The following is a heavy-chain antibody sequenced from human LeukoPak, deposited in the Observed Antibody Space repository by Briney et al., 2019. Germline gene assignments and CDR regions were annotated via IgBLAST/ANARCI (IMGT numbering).Heavy chain of an antibody. J-gene: IGHJ4*02. D-gene: IGHD3-10*01. Sequence: GGSLRLSCAASGFTFSSYEMNWVRQAPGKGLEWVSYISSSGSTIYYADSVKGRFTISRDNSKNTLYLQMNSLRAEDTAVYYCAKDKNRVVRNPLFDYWGQGTLVTVSS. CDR2: ISSSGSTI. CDR3: AKDKNRVVRNPLFDY. V-gene: IGHV3-48*03. CDR1: GFTFSSYE.